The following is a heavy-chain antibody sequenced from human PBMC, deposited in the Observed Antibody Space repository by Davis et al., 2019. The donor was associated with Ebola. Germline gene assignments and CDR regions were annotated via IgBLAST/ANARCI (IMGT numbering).Heavy chain of an antibody. CDR1: GYNFLSYG. D-gene: IGHD2-8*02. V-gene: IGHV1-18*01. J-gene: IGHJ4*02. CDR2: INPGNGHT. CDR3: ARDFGTGDY. Sequence: ASVKVSCKTSGYNFLSYGINWVRQAPGHGLEWVGRINPGNGHTKYEQKFQGRITMTADTSSNSVYMKLRNQTSDDTAFYFCARDFGTGDYWGQGTLVIVSS.